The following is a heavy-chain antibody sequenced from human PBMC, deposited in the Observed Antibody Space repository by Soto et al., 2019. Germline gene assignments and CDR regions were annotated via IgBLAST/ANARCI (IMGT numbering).Heavy chain of an antibody. CDR2: MNPNSGNT. D-gene: IGHD3-10*01. V-gene: IGHV1-8*01. CDR1: GYTFTSYD. Sequence: ASLKVSCKASGYTFTSYDINWVRQATGQGLEWMGWMNPNSGNTGYAQKFQGRGTMTRNTSISTAYMELSSLRSEDTAVYYCAREGTMVRGVPVGYYYYYYGMDVWGQGTTVTVSS. CDR3: AREGTMVRGVPVGYYYYYYGMDV. J-gene: IGHJ6*02.